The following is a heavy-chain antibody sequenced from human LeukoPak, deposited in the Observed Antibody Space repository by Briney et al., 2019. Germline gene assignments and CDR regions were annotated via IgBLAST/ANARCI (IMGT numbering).Heavy chain of an antibody. V-gene: IGHV1-2*02. CDR1: GYTFTVYY. J-gene: IGHJ4*02. CDR2: ISPNSGGT. Sequence: GASVKVSCKASGYTFTVYYIHWVRQAPGQGLEWMGWISPNSGGTNYAQRFQGRVTMTRDTSFSTAYMELSRLRSDDTAVYYCALNDYGDGLGYWGQGTLVTVFS. D-gene: IGHD4-17*01. CDR3: ALNDYGDGLGY.